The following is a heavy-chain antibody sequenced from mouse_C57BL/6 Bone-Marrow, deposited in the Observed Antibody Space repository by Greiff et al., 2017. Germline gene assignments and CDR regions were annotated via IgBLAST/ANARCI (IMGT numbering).Heavy chain of an antibody. V-gene: IGHV1-55*01. CDR1: GYTFTSYW. CDR2: IYPGSGST. D-gene: IGHD4-1*01. CDR3: ARNWGSFDY. J-gene: IGHJ2*01. Sequence: VQLQQPGAELVKPGASVKMSCKASGYTFTSYWITWVKQRPGQGLEWIGDIYPGSGSTNYNEKFKSKATLTVDTSSSPAYMQLRSLTSEVSAVYYCARNWGSFDYWGQGTTLTVSS.